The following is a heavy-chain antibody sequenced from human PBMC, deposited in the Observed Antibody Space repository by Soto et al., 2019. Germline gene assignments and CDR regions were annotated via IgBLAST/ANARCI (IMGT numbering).Heavy chain of an antibody. D-gene: IGHD6-19*01. CDR3: ARDRGHSSGWYGWWDWFDP. V-gene: IGHV1-24*01. J-gene: IGHJ5*02. Sequence: ASVKVSCKVSGYTLTELSMRWVRQAPGKGLEWMGGFDPEDGETIYAQKFQGRVTMTEDTSTDTAYMELSSLRSDDTAVYYCARDRGHSSGWYGWWDWFDPWGQGTLVTVSS. CDR2: FDPEDGET. CDR1: GYTLTELS.